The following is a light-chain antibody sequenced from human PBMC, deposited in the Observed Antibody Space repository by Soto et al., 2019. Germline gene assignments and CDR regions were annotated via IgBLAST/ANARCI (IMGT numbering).Light chain of an antibody. Sequence: QSVLTQAPSVSAAPGQNVTISCSGSSFNIGNNYVSWYHQFPGTAPKLLIFDNDRRPSGIPDRFSASKSGSSATLGITGLQAGDEADYFCGVWDGSLSAGVFGGGTKLTVL. CDR2: DND. V-gene: IGLV1-51*01. CDR1: SFNIGNNY. CDR3: GVWDGSLSAGV. J-gene: IGLJ2*01.